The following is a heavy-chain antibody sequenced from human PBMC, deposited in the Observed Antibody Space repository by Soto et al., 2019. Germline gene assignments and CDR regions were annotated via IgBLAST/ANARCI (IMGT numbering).Heavy chain of an antibody. V-gene: IGHV4-30-4*01. Sequence: SETLSLTCTVSGGSISSGDYYWSWIRQPPGKGLEWIGYIYYSGSTYYNPSLKSRVTISVDTSKNQFSLKLSSVTAADTAVYYCAREMGTIFGVVIRGWFDPWGQGTLVTVSS. D-gene: IGHD3-3*01. J-gene: IGHJ5*02. CDR1: GGSISSGDYY. CDR2: IYYSGST. CDR3: AREMGTIFGVVIRGWFDP.